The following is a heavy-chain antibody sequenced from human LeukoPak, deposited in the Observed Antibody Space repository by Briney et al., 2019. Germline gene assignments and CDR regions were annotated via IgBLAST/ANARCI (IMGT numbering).Heavy chain of an antibody. D-gene: IGHD5-12*01. CDR2: ISPNSDNI. V-gene: IGHV3-11*01. CDR1: GFSFRDRY. Sequence: NSGGSLRLSCAATGFSFRDRYMSWIRQAPGKGMEWVAYISPNSDNIHYADSVKGRFTISRDNAKNSLFLQVNSLRAEDTAVYYCVRETGWLFDFWGQGTLVIVSS. J-gene: IGHJ4*02. CDR3: VRETGWLFDF.